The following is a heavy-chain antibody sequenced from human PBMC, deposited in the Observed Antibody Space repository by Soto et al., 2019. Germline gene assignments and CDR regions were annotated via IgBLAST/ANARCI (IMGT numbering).Heavy chain of an antibody. J-gene: IGHJ6*02. CDR3: ARDLWGYCGTDCYPLDV. V-gene: IGHV4-59*01. CDR1: GDSISSSY. CDR2: MYNSGCT. Sequence: PSETLSLTCTVSGDSISSSYWSWIRQSPGKGLEWIGYMYNSGCTVYNPSFKSRVTISVDTSKNQFSLKLNSVTAADTAVYYCARDLWGYCGTDCYPLDVWGQGTTVTVSS. D-gene: IGHD2-21*02.